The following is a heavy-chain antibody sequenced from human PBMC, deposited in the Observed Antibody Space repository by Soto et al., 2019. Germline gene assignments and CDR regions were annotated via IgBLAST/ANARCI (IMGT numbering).Heavy chain of an antibody. CDR2: INPNSGGT. CDR1: GYTFTGYY. D-gene: IGHD3-16*01. J-gene: IGHJ3*02. CDR3: ARQSAYVESAFDI. V-gene: IGHV1-2*04. Sequence: ASVKVSCKASGYTFTGYYMHWVRQAPGQGLEWMGWINPNSGGTNYAQKFQGWVTMTRDTSISTAYMELSRLRSDDTAVYYCARQSAYVESAFDIWGQGTMVTVSS.